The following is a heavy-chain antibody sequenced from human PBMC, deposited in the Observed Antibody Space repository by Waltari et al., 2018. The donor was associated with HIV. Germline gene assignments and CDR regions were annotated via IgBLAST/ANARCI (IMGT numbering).Heavy chain of an antibody. Sequence: VESRGSPVQTGGSLRLSCKASGFIFGSHWMPWVRQSPAKGVGLGERIDNCGGVRKYADSVRGRFTISRDNAKNTLFLDMRSLRVEDSGIYYCVKDVLVTFYGVYYSGLDVWGQGTTVTV. D-gene: IGHD2-8*02. CDR2: IDNCGGVR. CDR1: GFIFGSHW. V-gene: IGHV3-74*01. CDR3: VKDVLVTFYGVYYSGLDV. J-gene: IGHJ6*02.